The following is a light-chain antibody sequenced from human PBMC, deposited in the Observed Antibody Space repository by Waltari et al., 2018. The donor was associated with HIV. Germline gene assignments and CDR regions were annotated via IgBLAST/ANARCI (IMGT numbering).Light chain of an antibody. V-gene: IGKV3-15*01. CDR3: QQYNNWPIT. CDR2: GAS. J-gene: IGKJ5*01. Sequence: EIVMTQSPATLSVSPGERATLSCRASQSVSSNLAWYRQKPGQAPRLLIFGASTRATGIPARFSGSGSGTEFALTISGPQSEDFAVYYCQQYNNWPITFGQGTRLEIK. CDR1: QSVSSN.